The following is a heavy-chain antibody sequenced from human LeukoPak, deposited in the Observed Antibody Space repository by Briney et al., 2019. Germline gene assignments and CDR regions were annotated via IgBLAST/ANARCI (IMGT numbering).Heavy chain of an antibody. J-gene: IGHJ4*02. CDR3: AQSSGWDSLKY. D-gene: IGHD6-19*01. Sequence: AAVKVSCKASGYTFTGYYMHWVRQAPGQGLEWMGWINPNSGGTNHAQKFQGRVSMTRDTSISTAYMELSRLRSDDTAVYYCAQSSGWDSLKYWGQGTLVTVSS. CDR2: INPNSGGT. CDR1: GYTFTGYY. V-gene: IGHV1-2*02.